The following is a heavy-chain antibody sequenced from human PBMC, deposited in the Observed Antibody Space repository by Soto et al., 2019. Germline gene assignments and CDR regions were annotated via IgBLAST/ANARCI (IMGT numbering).Heavy chain of an antibody. D-gene: IGHD6-19*01. V-gene: IGHV3-21*01. Sequence: EVQLVESGGGLVKPGGSLRLSCAASGFTFSSYSMNWVRQAPGKGLEWVSSISSSSSYIYYADSVKGRFTISRDNAKNSRNLQMNSLRAEDTAVCYCARKSIAVAGYYFDYWGQGTLVTVSS. CDR2: ISSSSSYI. J-gene: IGHJ4*02. CDR3: ARKSIAVAGYYFDY. CDR1: GFTFSSYS.